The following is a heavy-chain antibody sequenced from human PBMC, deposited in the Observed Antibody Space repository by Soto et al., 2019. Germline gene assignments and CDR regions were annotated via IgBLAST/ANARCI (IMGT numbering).Heavy chain of an antibody. D-gene: IGHD3-10*01. J-gene: IGHJ6*02. CDR2: IDPSDSYS. CDR1: GYSFSNYW. V-gene: IGHV5-10-1*01. Sequence: GESLKISCKGSGYSFSNYWISWMRQMPGKGLEWMGKIDPSDSYSNYSPSFQGHVTISADKSISTAYLQWSSLKASDTAMYYCARHSRGSYYYDMDGWGQGTTVTFSS. CDR3: ARHSRGSYYYDMDG.